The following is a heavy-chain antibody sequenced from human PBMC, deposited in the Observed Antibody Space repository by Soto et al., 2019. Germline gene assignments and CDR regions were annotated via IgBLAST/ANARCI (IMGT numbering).Heavy chain of an antibody. V-gene: IGHV4-34*01. CDR3: ARAAAAGFFDY. CDR2: INHSGST. CDR1: GGSFSGYY. J-gene: IGHJ4*02. D-gene: IGHD6-13*01. Sequence: SETLSLTCAVYGGSFSGYYWSWIRQPPGKGLEWIGEINHSGSTNYNPSLKSRVTISVDTSKNQFSLKLSSVTAADTAVYYCARAAAAGFFDYWGQGTLVTAPQ.